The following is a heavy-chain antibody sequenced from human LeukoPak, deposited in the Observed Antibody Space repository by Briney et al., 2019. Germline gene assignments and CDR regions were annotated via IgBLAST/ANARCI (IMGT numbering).Heavy chain of an antibody. CDR3: IANLDY. CDR2: LKSKTDGETS. CDR1: GITFSDAW. J-gene: IGHJ4*02. D-gene: IGHD1-1*01. V-gene: IGHV3-15*01. Sequence: KTGGSLRLSCEASGITFSDAWMSWVRQVPGKGLEWIALLKSKTDGETSDYAAPVKGRFTVSRNDAENTLFLQMDSLKIDDTAVNYCIANLDYWGQGTLVTVSS.